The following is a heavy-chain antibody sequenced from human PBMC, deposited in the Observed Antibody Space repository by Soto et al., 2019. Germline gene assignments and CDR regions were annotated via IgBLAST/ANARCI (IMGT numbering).Heavy chain of an antibody. V-gene: IGHV2-5*02. CDR1: GFSLSTSGVG. CDR2: IYWDDDK. CDR3: AHVYGGYDNFDY. J-gene: IGHJ4*02. Sequence: QITLKESGPTLVKPTQTLTLTCTFSGFSLSTSGVGVGWIRQPPGKALEWLALIYWDDDKRYSPSLKSRLTITKDTSKNQVVRTMTNMDPVDTATYYCAHVYGGYDNFDYWGQGTLVTVS. D-gene: IGHD5-12*01.